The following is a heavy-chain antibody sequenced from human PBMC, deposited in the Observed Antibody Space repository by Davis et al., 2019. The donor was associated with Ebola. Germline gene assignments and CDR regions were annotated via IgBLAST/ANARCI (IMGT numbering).Heavy chain of an antibody. CDR1: GGSFSGYY. CDR3: ARDRSSGWYDY. J-gene: IGHJ4*02. CDR2: INHSGST. V-gene: IGHV4-34*01. D-gene: IGHD6-19*01. Sequence: PSETLSLTCAVYGGSFSGYYWSWIRQPPGKGLEWIGEINHSGSTNYNPSLKSRVTISVDTSKNQFSLKLRSVTAADTSVYYCARDRSSGWYDYWGQGTLVTVSS.